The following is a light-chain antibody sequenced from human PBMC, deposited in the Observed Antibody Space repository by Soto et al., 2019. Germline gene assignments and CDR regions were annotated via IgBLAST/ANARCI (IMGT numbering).Light chain of an antibody. V-gene: IGKV3-11*01. Sequence: ESVLTQSPATLSLSPGGGATLSCRASQSVSSYLAWYQQKPGQAPRLLIYHTSNRATGIPARFSGSGSGTDFTLTISRLEPEDFAVYHCQQRSHWPIPFGQGTRLEIK. CDR2: HTS. J-gene: IGKJ5*01. CDR3: QQRSHWPIP. CDR1: QSVSSY.